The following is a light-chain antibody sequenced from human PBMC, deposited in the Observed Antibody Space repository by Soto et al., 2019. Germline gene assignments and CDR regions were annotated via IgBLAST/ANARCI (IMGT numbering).Light chain of an antibody. CDR2: GVS. Sequence: QSALTQPASVSGSPGQSITISCTGTSSDVGAYNYVSWYQQYPGKAPKLMIYGVSNRPSGVSIRFSGSKSGNTASLTISGLQADDEADYYCNSYAGSSYVFGTGTKLTVL. V-gene: IGLV2-14*01. CDR3: NSYAGSSYV. J-gene: IGLJ1*01. CDR1: SSDVGAYNY.